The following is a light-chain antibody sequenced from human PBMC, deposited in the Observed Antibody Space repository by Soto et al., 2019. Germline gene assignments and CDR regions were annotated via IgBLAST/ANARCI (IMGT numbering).Light chain of an antibody. CDR2: GAS. Sequence: EIVLTQSPGTLSLSPGERATLSCRASQSVSSSYFAWYQKKPGQATRLLIYGASSRATGIPDRFSGSGSGTDFTLTSSRLDPEDFAVYYWQQYGSSPFTFGPGTKVDIK. V-gene: IGKV3-20*01. CDR1: QSVSSSY. CDR3: QQYGSSPFT. J-gene: IGKJ3*01.